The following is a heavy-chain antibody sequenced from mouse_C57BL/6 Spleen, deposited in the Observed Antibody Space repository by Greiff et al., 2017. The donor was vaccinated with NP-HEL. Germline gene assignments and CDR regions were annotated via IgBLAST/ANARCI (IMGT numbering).Heavy chain of an antibody. CDR1: GYTFTSYW. CDR2: IDPSDSET. D-gene: IGHD1-1*01. Sequence: VQLQQPGAELVRPGSSVKLSCKASGYTFTSYWMHWVKQRPIQGLEWIGNIDPSDSETHYNQKFKDKATLTVDKSSSTAYMQLSSLTSEDSAVYYCARDGSRGYFDVWGTGTTVTVSS. V-gene: IGHV1-52*01. J-gene: IGHJ1*03. CDR3: ARDGSRGYFDV.